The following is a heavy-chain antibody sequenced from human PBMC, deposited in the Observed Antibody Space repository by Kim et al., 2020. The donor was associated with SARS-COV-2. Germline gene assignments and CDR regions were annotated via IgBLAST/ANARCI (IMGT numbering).Heavy chain of an antibody. J-gene: IGHJ4*02. CDR3: ARGYEYCSDGTCGRPGY. CDR1: GGSFSNYY. Sequence: SETLSLTCAVYGGSFSNYYWSWIRQSPGKGLEWIGEIIHTGSTRYNPSLESRVTISVDTSKNQFSLKLTSVTDADSAVYYCARGYEYCSDGTCGRPGYWGQGTLVTVSS. V-gene: IGHV4-34*01. D-gene: IGHD2-15*01. CDR2: IIHTGST.